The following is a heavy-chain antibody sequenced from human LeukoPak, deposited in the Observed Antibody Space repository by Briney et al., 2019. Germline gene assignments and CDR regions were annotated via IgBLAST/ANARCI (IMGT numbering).Heavy chain of an antibody. Sequence: PGGSLRLSCAASGFTVSSNYMSWVRQAPGKGLEWVSVIYSGGSTYYADSVKGRFTISRDNSKNTLYLQMNSLRAEDTAVYYCAKDRIAAAGTYYFDYWGQGTLVTVSS. D-gene: IGHD6-13*01. CDR1: GFTVSSNY. V-gene: IGHV3-53*01. CDR2: IYSGGST. J-gene: IGHJ4*02. CDR3: AKDRIAAAGTYYFDY.